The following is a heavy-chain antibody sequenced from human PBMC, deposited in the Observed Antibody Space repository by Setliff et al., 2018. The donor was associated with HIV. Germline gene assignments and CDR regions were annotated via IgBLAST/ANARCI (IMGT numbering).Heavy chain of an antibody. Sequence: ASVKVSCKASGYIFTNQYITWVRQAPGQGLEWMGWISPHNGNTKYGEKFQARVTMTADTSTTTAYMELRSLTSDDTAMYYCARDLFRWAAAGPNYFGSWGQGTLVTVSS. CDR1: GYIFTNQY. D-gene: IGHD6-13*01. J-gene: IGHJ4*02. CDR3: ARDLFRWAAAGPNYFGS. CDR2: ISPHNGNT. V-gene: IGHV1-18*01.